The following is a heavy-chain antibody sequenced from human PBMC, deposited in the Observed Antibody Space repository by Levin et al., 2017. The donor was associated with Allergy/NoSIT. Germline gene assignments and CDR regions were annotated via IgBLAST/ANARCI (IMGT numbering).Heavy chain of an antibody. CDR2: ITTSGGAT. J-gene: IGHJ4*02. V-gene: IGHV3-11*04. Sequence: GESLKISCVASGFSLSDYHMTWIRQAPGKGPEWISSITTSGGATYYADSVKGRFTISRDNARNSLYLQLNGLREDDTSLYYCARQYFGDGGSGYSYPDWWGQGTLVIVSS. CDR3: ARQYFGDGGSGYSYPDW. CDR1: GFSLSDYH. D-gene: IGHD3-3*01.